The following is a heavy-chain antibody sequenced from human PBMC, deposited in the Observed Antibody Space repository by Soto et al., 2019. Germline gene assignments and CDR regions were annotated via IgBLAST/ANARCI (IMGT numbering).Heavy chain of an antibody. Sequence: SETLSLTCAVYGGSVRGYYWSWIRQPPGKGLEWIGEINDSGSTKYNPSLKSRVTISVDTSKNQFSLSLTSVTAADTAVYYCAWVRGNHLLGWFYPWGQGTLVTVSS. J-gene: IGHJ5*02. CDR3: AWVRGNHLLGWFYP. CDR1: GGSVRGYY. CDR2: INDSGST. V-gene: IGHV4-34*01. D-gene: IGHD2-2*01.